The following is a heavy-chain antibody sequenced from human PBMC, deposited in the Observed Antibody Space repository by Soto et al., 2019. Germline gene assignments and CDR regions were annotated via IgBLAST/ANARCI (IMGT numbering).Heavy chain of an antibody. CDR2: IYYSGGT. CDR3: ARHWSGGSCYSGAEDFQH. J-gene: IGHJ1*01. CDR1: SGSISSYY. V-gene: IGHV4-59*08. D-gene: IGHD2-15*01. Sequence: SETLSLTCTVSSGSISSYYWSWIRQPPGKGLEWIGYIYYSGGTKYNPSLKTRVTMSIDTSKNQFSLRLSSVTAADTAVYFCARHWSGGSCYSGAEDFQHWGQGILVTVSS.